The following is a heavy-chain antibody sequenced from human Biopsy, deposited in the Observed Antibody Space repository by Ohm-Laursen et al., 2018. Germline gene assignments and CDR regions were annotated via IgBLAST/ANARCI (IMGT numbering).Heavy chain of an antibody. J-gene: IGHJ2*01. Sequence: PSDTLSLTWAVSGGSVSSGGFYWSWIRQHPGKGLEWIGYIYYSGTTYYNPSLKSLVTISVDTSKNQFSLKLNSVTAADTAVYYCARRPYGGTRYWYFDLWGRGTLVTVSS. CDR1: GGSVSSGGFY. CDR3: ARRPYGGTRYWYFDL. D-gene: IGHD4-23*01. CDR2: IYYSGTT. V-gene: IGHV4-31*01.